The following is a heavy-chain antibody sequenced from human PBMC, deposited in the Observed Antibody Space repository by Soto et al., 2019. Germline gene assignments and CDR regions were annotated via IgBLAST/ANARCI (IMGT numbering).Heavy chain of an antibody. CDR3: AHRDLITFGGLIAAFDY. J-gene: IGHJ4*02. Sequence: QITLKESGPTLVKPTQTLTLTCNFSGFSLSTSGLGVCWIRQPPGKALEWLALIYWDDDKRYSPSLKSRLTITKDTSKNQVVLRMTNMDPVDTATYYCAHRDLITFGGLIAAFDYWGQGTLVTVSS. CDR2: IYWDDDK. CDR1: GFSLSTSGLG. D-gene: IGHD3-16*02. V-gene: IGHV2-5*02.